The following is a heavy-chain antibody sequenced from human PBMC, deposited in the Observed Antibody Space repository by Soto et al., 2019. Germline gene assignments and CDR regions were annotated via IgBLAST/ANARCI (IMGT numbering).Heavy chain of an antibody. D-gene: IGHD6-19*01. CDR1: GCTLTELS. J-gene: IGHJ4*02. CDR3: ATGEESAVAFDY. V-gene: IGHV1-24*01. CDR2: FDPEDGET. Sequence: ASVKVSCKVSGCTLTELSMHWVRQAPGKGLEWMGGFDPEDGETIYAQKFQGRVTMTEDTSTDTAYMELSSLRSEDTAVYYCATGEESAVAFDYWGQGTLVTVSS.